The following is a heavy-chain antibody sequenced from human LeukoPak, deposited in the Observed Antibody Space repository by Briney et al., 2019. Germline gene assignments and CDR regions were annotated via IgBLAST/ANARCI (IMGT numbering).Heavy chain of an antibody. J-gene: IGHJ6*03. Sequence: PSETLSLTCGVYGGSLRGYYWSWIRQPPGKGLEWIGEIIHSGSTNYNPSLKSRLTISADTSKNQFSLKLSSVTAADTAVYYCARVSTYTGNHYFYYYMDVWGTGTTVTVSS. CDR2: IIHSGST. V-gene: IGHV4-34*12. D-gene: IGHD2-2*02. CDR1: GGSLRGYY. CDR3: ARVSTYTGNHYFYYYMDV.